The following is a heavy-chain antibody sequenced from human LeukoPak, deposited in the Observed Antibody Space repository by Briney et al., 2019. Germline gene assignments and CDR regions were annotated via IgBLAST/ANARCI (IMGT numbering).Heavy chain of an antibody. J-gene: IGHJ6*02. D-gene: IGHD3-9*01. CDR1: GYTFTSYG. CDR2: ISAYNGNT. CDR3: ARDQGDTYYDILTGYYSYYGMDV. Sequence: ASVKVSCKASGYTFTSYGISWVRQAPGQGLEWMGWISAYNGNTNYAQKLQGRVTMTTDTSTSTAYMELRSLRSDDTAVYYCARDQGDTYYDILTGYYSYYGMDVRGQGTTVTVSS. V-gene: IGHV1-18*01.